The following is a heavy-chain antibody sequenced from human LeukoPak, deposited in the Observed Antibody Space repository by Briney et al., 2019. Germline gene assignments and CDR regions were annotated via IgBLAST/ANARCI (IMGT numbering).Heavy chain of an antibody. CDR3: ARVMGPTMVRGAYYGMDV. Sequence: SETLSLTCTVSGGSISSYYWSWIRQPPGKGLEWIGYIYYSGSTNYNPSLKSRVTISVDTSKNQFSLKLSSVTAADTAVYYCARVMGPTMVRGAYYGMDVWGQGTTVTVSS. J-gene: IGHJ6*02. D-gene: IGHD3-10*01. CDR2: IYYSGST. V-gene: IGHV4-59*01. CDR1: GGSISSYY.